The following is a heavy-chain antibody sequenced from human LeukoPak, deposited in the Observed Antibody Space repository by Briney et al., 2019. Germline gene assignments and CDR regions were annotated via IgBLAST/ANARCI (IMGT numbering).Heavy chain of an antibody. Sequence: HPGGSLRLSYAASGFTVNSNYMSWVRQAPGKGLEWVSAIYSGGRTYYADSVKGRFTISRDNSKNTLYLQMNSLRAEDTAVYYCARVYYYGSWFDPWGQGTLVTVSS. CDR3: ARVYYYGSWFDP. V-gene: IGHV3-53*01. J-gene: IGHJ5*02. CDR1: GFTVNSNY. D-gene: IGHD3-10*01. CDR2: IYSGGRT.